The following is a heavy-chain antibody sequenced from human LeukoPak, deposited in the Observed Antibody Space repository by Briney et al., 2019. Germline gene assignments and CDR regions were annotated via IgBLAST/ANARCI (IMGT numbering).Heavy chain of an antibody. D-gene: IGHD5-24*01. CDR2: ISYDGSNK. Sequence: GGSLRLSCAASGFTFSSYAMHWVRQAPGKGLEWVAVISYDGSNKYYADSVKGRFTISRDNPKNTLYLQMNSLRAEDTAVYYCARALATTRYYFDYWGQGTLVTVSS. J-gene: IGHJ4*02. CDR3: ARALATTRYYFDY. V-gene: IGHV3-30*01. CDR1: GFTFSSYA.